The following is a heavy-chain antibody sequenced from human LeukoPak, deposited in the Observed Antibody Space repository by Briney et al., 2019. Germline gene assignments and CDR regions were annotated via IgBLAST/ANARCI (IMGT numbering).Heavy chain of an antibody. J-gene: IGHJ2*01. CDR2: FDPEDGET. CDR3: ATGHGSGRLGILGWYFDL. D-gene: IGHD3-10*01. CDR1: GYTLTELS. V-gene: IGHV1-24*01. Sequence: ASVKVSCKVSGYTLTELSMHWVRQAPGKGLEWMGGFDPEDGETIYAQKFQGRVTMTEDTSTDTAYMELSSLRSEDTAVYYCATGHGSGRLGILGWYFDLWGRGTLVTVSS.